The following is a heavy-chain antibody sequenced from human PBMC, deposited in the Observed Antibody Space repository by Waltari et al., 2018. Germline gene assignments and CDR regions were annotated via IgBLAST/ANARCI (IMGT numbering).Heavy chain of an antibody. CDR3: ARDTAAALDS. CDR2: NKNKGDSHIT. V-gene: IGHV3-72*01. D-gene: IGHD2-2*01. CDR1: GFSFSDHY. Sequence: EVQLVESGGGLVQPGGSLRLSCVGSGFSFSDHYMNWVRQAPGKGLEWIGRNKNKGDSHITNYAASVKGRFFASRDESKNSLYLQMNNLKTEDTAVYYCARDTAAALDSWGQGTLVTVSS. J-gene: IGHJ4*02.